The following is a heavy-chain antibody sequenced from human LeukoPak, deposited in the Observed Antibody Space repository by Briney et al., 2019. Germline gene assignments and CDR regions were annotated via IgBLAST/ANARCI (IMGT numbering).Heavy chain of an antibody. CDR1: GFTFSSYS. CDR3: AKDLRRHYDILTGYYISYGMDV. V-gene: IGHV3-21*04. CDR2: ISSSSSYI. J-gene: IGHJ6*02. Sequence: PGGSLRLSCAASGFTFSSYSMNWVRQAPGKGLEWVSSISSSSSYIYYADSVKGRFTISRDNAKNSLYLQMNSLRAEDTAVYYCAKDLRRHYDILTGYYISYGMDVWGQGTTVTVSS. D-gene: IGHD3-9*01.